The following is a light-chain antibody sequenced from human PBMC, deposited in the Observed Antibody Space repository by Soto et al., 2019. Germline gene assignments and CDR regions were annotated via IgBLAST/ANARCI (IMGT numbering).Light chain of an antibody. CDR2: GAS. J-gene: IGKJ1*01. Sequence: EIVMTQSPATLSVSPGKRETLSCRASQSVSSNLAWYQQKPGQAPRLLIYGASTRATGIPARFSGSGSGTEFTLTISILQSEDFAVFYCQQYNNCPPVFLWTCCQGTKVDIK. CDR3: QQYNNCPPVFLWT. CDR1: QSVSSN. V-gene: IGKV3-15*01.